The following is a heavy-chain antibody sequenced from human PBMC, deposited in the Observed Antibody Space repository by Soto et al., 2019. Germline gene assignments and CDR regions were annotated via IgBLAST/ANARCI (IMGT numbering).Heavy chain of an antibody. CDR1: GFTFSSYA. D-gene: IGHD3-22*01. CDR3: AKDQYYDSSGTDAFDI. CDR2: ISGSGGST. Sequence: PVGSLRLSCAASGFTFSSYAMSWVRQAPGKGLEWVSAISGSGGSTYYADSVKGRFTISRDNSKNTLYLQMNSLRAEDTAVYYCAKDQYYDSSGTDAFDIWGQGTMVTVSS. J-gene: IGHJ3*02. V-gene: IGHV3-23*01.